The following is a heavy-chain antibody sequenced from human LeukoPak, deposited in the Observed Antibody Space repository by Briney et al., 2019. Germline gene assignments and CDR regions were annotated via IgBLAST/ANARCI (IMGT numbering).Heavy chain of an antibody. J-gene: IGHJ4*02. CDR1: GFSLSTSGVG. CDR3: AHRDSSGSGSYYFDY. V-gene: IGHV2-5*01. CDR2: IYWNDDK. Sequence: SGPTLVKPPQTLTLTCTFSGFSLSTSGVGVGWIRQPPGKALEWLALIYWNDDKRYSPSLKSRLTITKDTSKNQVVLTMTNMDPVDTATYYCAHRDSSGSGSYYFDYWGQGTLVTVSS. D-gene: IGHD3-22*01.